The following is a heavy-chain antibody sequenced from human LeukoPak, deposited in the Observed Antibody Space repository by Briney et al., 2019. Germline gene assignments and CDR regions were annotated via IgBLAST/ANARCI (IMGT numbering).Heavy chain of an antibody. Sequence: GGSLRLSCAASGFTLSSYAMSWVRQAPGKGREWVANIKQEGSEKYYVDSVKGLFTISRDNAKNSLYLQMNSLRAEDTAVYYCARDLLAPSGWYRYYGMDVWGPRATVTVSS. J-gene: IGHJ6*02. CDR1: GFTLSSYA. V-gene: IGHV3-7*01. D-gene: IGHD6-19*01. CDR3: ARDLLAPSGWYRYYGMDV. CDR2: IKQEGSEK.